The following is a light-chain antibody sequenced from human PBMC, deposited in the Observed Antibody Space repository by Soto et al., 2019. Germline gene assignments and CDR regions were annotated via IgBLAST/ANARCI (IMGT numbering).Light chain of an antibody. CDR3: QSYDSSLSAL. J-gene: IGLJ3*02. CDR1: SFNIGAGYD. Sequence: QSVLTQPPSVSGAPGQRVTISCTGSSFNIGAGYDVYWYQQLPGTAPKLLIYGNSNRPSGVPDRFSGSKSGTSASLAITGLQAEDEADYYCQSYDSSLSALFGGGTKLTVL. CDR2: GNS. V-gene: IGLV1-40*01.